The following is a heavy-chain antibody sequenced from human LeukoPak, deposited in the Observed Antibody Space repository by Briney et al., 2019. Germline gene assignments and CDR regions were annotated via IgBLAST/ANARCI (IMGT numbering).Heavy chain of an antibody. V-gene: IGHV4-34*01. D-gene: IGHD3-10*01. CDR3: ARRASPLLWFGELFWLDP. CDR2: MSHSGGT. CDR1: GGSFRGYY. Sequence: SETLSLTCAVYGGSFRGYYWSWIRQPPGKGLEWLGEMSHSGGTNYNPSLKSRVTISVDTSKNHFSLKLSSVTAADTAVYYCARRASPLLWFGELFWLDPRGQGTLVTVSS. J-gene: IGHJ5*02.